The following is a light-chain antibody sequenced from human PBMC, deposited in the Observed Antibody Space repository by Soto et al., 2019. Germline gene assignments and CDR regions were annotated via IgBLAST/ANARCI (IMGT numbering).Light chain of an antibody. CDR1: QSVSKNF. CDR3: QRCSPSPLS. J-gene: IGKJ4*01. V-gene: IGKV3-20*01. Sequence: EIVLTQSPGTLSLSPGERATLSCRASQSVSKNFLAWYQQKPGQAPRLLIHDASSRATGIPDRFSGSGSGTDFTLTISRLEPEYFAMYYCQRCSPSPLSFGGWTKVEMK. CDR2: DAS.